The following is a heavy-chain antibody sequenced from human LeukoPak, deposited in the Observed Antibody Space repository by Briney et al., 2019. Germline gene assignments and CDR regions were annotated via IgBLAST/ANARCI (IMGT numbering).Heavy chain of an antibody. CDR3: ATRGYSTSSLYYYYGMDV. D-gene: IGHD6-6*01. V-gene: IGHV4-59*13. CDR2: ICYRGST. J-gene: IGHJ6*02. CDR1: GGSIRDYY. Sequence: SETLSLPCSVSGGSIRDYYWSWMPRPPGKGPVWIGYICYRGSTHFSPSLKSRVTLSVDTSKLQVSVKLHSVTGADTAVYYCATRGYSTSSLYYYYGMDVWGQGTTVTVSS.